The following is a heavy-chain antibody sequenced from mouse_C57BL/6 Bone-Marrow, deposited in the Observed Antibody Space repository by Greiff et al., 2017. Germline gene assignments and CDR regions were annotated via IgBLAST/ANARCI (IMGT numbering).Heavy chain of an antibody. CDR1: GYTFTEYT. CDR2: FYPGSGSI. J-gene: IGHJ1*03. Sequence: VQLQQSGAELVKPGASVKLSCKASGYTFTEYTIHWVKQRSGQGLGWIGWFYPGSGSIKYNEKFKDKATLTADKSSSTVYMELSRLTSEDSAVYFCARHGTTVVARYWYFDVWGTGTTATVSS. V-gene: IGHV1-62-2*01. D-gene: IGHD1-1*01. CDR3: ARHGTTVVARYWYFDV.